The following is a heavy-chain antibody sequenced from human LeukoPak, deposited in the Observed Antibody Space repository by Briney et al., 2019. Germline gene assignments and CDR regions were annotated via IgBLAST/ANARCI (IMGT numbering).Heavy chain of an antibody. CDR2: IIWSGGST. CDR1: GFTFDDYG. Sequence: PGGSLRLSCAASGFTFDDYGMSWVRQAPGKGLEWVSGIIWSGGSTGYADSVKGRFTISRDNAKNTLYLQMNSLRAEDTAVYYCARDRGSTEFDYWGQGTLVTVSS. CDR3: ARDRGSTEFDY. J-gene: IGHJ4*02. D-gene: IGHD1-26*01. V-gene: IGHV3-20*04.